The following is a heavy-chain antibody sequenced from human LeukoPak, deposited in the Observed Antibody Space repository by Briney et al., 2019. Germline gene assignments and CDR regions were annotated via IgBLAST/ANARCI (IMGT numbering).Heavy chain of an antibody. D-gene: IGHD6-6*01. V-gene: IGHV3-53*01. CDR2: IYSGGST. Sequence: QAGGSLRLSCAASGFTVSSNYMSWVRQAPGKGLEWVSVIYSGGSTYYADSVKGRFTISRDNSNNTVSLYMHSLRAEDTAIYYCAKERRSSMDVWGNGTTVTVSS. J-gene: IGHJ6*03. CDR3: AKERRSSMDV. CDR1: GFTVSSNY.